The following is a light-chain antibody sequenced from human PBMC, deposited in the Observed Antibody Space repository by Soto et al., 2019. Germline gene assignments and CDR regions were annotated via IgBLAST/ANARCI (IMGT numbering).Light chain of an antibody. J-gene: IGKJ2*01. CDR3: QQYGSPPMYT. CDR2: GAS. Sequence: EIVLTQSPGTLSLSPGERATLSCRASQSVSSSYLAWYQQKPGQAPRLLIYGASSRDTGIPDRFSGSGSGTDFTLTISRLEPEDFAVYSCQQYGSPPMYTFGQGTKLEIK. V-gene: IGKV3-20*01. CDR1: QSVSSSY.